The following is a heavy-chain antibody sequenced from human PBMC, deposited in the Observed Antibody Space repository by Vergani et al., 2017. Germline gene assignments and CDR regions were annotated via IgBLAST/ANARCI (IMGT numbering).Heavy chain of an antibody. Sequence: QVQLQESGPGLVKPSETLSLTCTVSGGSISSYYWSWIRQPPGKGLEWIGNIYYSGSTNYNPSLKSRVTISVDTSKNQFSLKLSSVTAADTAVYYCARVGGYCSSTSCYPIFDYWGQGTLVTVSS. CDR2: IYYSGST. V-gene: IGHV4-59*01. CDR3: ARVGGYCSSTSCYPIFDY. J-gene: IGHJ4*02. D-gene: IGHD2-2*01. CDR1: GGSISSYY.